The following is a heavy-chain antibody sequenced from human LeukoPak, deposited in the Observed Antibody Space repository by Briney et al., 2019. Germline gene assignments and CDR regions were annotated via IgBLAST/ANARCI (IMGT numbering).Heavy chain of an antibody. V-gene: IGHV3-23*01. CDR2: INNSGGST. D-gene: IGHD5-12*01. J-gene: IGHJ5*02. CDR3: AKPPGLRRLDP. Sequence: GGSLRLSYAASGFTFSSYAMNWVRQAPGKGLAWVSGINNSGGSTYYADSVKGRFTISRDNSKNTLYLQMNSLRAEDTAVYYCAKPPGLRRLDPWGQGTLVTVSS. CDR1: GFTFSSYA.